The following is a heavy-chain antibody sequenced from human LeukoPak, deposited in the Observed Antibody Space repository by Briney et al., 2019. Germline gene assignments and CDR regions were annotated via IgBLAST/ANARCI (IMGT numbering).Heavy chain of an antibody. CDR3: ARDRRGYCSGGSCYYYYYMDV. D-gene: IGHD2-15*01. Sequence: ASVKVSCKASGYTFTGYYMHWVRQAPGQGLEWMGWINPNSGGTNYAQKFQGRVTMTRDTSISTAYMELSRLRSDDTAVYYCARDRRGYCSGGSCYYYYYMDVWGKGTTVTISS. CDR2: INPNSGGT. CDR1: GYTFTGYY. V-gene: IGHV1-2*02. J-gene: IGHJ6*03.